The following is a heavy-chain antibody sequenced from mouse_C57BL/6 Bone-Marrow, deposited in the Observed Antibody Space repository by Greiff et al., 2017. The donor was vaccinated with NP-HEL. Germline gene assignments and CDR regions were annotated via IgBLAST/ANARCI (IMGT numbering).Heavy chain of an antibody. D-gene: IGHD1-1*01. V-gene: IGHV7-3*01. CDR3: ARYYYYGSSYEEYFDY. CDR2: IRNKANGYTT. J-gene: IGHJ2*01. Sequence: KLVESGGGLVQPGGSLSLSCAASGFTFTDYYMSWVRQPPGKALEWLGFIRNKANGYTTEYSASVKGRFTISRDNSQSILYLQMNALRAEDSATYYCARYYYYGSSYEEYFDYWGQGTTLTVSS. CDR1: GFTFTDYY.